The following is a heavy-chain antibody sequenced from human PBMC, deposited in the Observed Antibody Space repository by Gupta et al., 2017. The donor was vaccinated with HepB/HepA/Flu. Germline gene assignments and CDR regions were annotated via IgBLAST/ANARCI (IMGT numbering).Heavy chain of an antibody. J-gene: IGHJ4*02. V-gene: IGHV3-23*01. CDR3: AKQAVIPGYIDY. CDR2: ISGPSDIT. D-gene: IGHD2-2*02. Sequence: EVQLLESGGDLVQPGGSLRLSCAASGFAFSSYAMGWVRQAPGKGLEWVSAISGPSDITLYADSVKGRFTISRDNSKNTLYLQMNSLSAEDTALYYCAKQAVIPGYIDYWGQGTLVTVSS. CDR1: GFAFSSYA.